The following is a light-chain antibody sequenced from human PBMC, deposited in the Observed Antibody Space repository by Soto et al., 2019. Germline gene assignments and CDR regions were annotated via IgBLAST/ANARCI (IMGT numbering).Light chain of an antibody. CDR3: SSYTTGSTLV. Sequence: QSVLTQPASVSGSPGQSITMSCTGTSSDVGAYNHVSWYQQHPGKAPKLMISEVSNRPSGVSNRFSGSKSGNTASLTISGLQAEDEADYYCSSYTTGSTLVFGGGTKLTVL. CDR1: SSDVGAYNH. CDR2: EVS. V-gene: IGLV2-14*01. J-gene: IGLJ3*02.